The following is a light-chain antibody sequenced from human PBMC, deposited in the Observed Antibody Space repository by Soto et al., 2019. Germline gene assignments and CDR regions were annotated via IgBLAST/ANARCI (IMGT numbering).Light chain of an antibody. CDR3: QQYYSSPQT. V-gene: IGKV4-1*01. CDR2: WAS. J-gene: IGKJ1*01. CDR1: QSVLYNSNNKNY. Sequence: DIVMTQSPDSLALSLGYRSTIKCNSSQSVLYNSNNKNYLAWYQQKPGQPPQLLIYWASTRESGVPDRFSGSGSGTDFTLTITSLQAKDVAVYYCQQYYSSPQTFGQGTKVDIK.